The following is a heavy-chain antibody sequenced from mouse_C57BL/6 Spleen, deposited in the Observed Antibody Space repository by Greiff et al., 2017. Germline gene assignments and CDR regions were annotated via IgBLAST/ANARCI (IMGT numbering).Heavy chain of an antibody. V-gene: IGHV1-59*01. CDR3: ARWGGAYYFDY. CDR1: GYTFTSYW. Sequence: QVQLQQPGAELVRPGTSVKLSCKASGYTFTSYWMHWVKQRPGQGLEWIGVIDPSDSYTNYNQKFKGKATLTVDTSSSTAYMQLSSLRSEDSAVYYCARWGGAYYFDYWGQGTTLTVSS. CDR2: IDPSDSYT. J-gene: IGHJ2*01.